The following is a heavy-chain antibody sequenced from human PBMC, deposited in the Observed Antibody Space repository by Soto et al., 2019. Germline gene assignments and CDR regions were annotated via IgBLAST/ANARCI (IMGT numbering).Heavy chain of an antibody. CDR2: IYPSDSDT. Sequence: GESLKISCKGSGYNFAGYWIAWVRQMPGKGLELMGIIYPSDSDTRSSLSFQGQVTISADKSISSAYLQWSSLRASDTAMYYCARGGVSTRTFDYWGQGTPVTVSS. D-gene: IGHD3-3*01. CDR3: ARGGVSTRTFDY. J-gene: IGHJ4*02. CDR1: GYNFAGYW. V-gene: IGHV5-51*01.